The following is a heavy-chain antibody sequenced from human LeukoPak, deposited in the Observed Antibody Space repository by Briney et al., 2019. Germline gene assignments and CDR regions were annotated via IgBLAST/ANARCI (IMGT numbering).Heavy chain of an antibody. Sequence: ASVKVSCKASGYTFTGPYMHWVRQAPGQGLEWMGWINPNSGGTNYAQKFQGRVTMTRDTSISTAYMELSRLRSDDTALYYCASRSGGDYPYFDYWGQGTLVTVSS. CDR1: GYTFTGPY. D-gene: IGHD4-17*01. V-gene: IGHV1-2*02. CDR3: ASRSGGDYPYFDY. CDR2: INPNSGGT. J-gene: IGHJ4*02.